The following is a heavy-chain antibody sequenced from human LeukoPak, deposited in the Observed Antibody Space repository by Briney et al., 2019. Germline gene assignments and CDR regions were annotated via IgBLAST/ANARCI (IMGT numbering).Heavy chain of an antibody. V-gene: IGHV1-46*01. Sequence: ASVKVSCKASGYTFINYYIHWVRQAPGQGLEWMGIINPSAGSTTYAQNFQGRVTMTRDTSTNTVYMELSSLRSEHTAVYYCARQRDSNWFDPWGQGTLVTVSS. CDR3: ARQRDSNWFDP. J-gene: IGHJ5*02. CDR2: INPSAGST. CDR1: GYTFINYY. D-gene: IGHD4-11*01.